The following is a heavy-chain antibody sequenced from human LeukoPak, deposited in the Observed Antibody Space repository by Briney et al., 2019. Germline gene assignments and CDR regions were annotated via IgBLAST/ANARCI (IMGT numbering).Heavy chain of an antibody. J-gene: IGHJ6*02. D-gene: IGHD3-10*01. CDR3: ARDLFPTYYYGSGYYYGMDV. Sequence: GASVKVSCKASGGTFSSYAISWVRQAPGQGLEWMGRIIPILGIANYAQKFQGRVTITADKSTSTAYMEPSSLRSEDTAVYYCARDLFPTYYYGSGYYYGMDVWGQGTTVTVSS. V-gene: IGHV1-69*04. CDR1: GGTFSSYA. CDR2: IIPILGIA.